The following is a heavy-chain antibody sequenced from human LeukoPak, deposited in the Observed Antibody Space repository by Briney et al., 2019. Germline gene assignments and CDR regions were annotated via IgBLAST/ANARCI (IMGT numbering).Heavy chain of an antibody. CDR1: GGSISSGGYY. V-gene: IGHV4-30-2*01. Sequence: PSQTLSLTCTVSGGSISSGGYYWSWIRQPPGKGLEWIGYIYHSGSTYYNPSLKSRVTISVDRSKNQFSLKLSSVTAADTAVYYCARELYCSGGSCHSRDAFDIWGQGTMVTVSS. CDR2: IYHSGST. CDR3: ARELYCSGGSCHSRDAFDI. D-gene: IGHD2-15*01. J-gene: IGHJ3*02.